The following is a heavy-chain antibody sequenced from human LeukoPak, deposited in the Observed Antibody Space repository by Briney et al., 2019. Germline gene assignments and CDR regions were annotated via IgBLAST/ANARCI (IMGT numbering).Heavy chain of an antibody. Sequence: PGGSLRLSCAASGFTFSSYAMSWVRQAPGKGLEWVSAISGSGGSTYYADSVKGRFTISRDNSKNTLYLQMNSLRAEDTAVYYCARAPRYYDSSGHLNWFDPWGQGTLVTVSS. CDR1: GFTFSSYA. J-gene: IGHJ5*02. CDR2: ISGSGGST. D-gene: IGHD3-22*01. CDR3: ARAPRYYDSSGHLNWFDP. V-gene: IGHV3-23*01.